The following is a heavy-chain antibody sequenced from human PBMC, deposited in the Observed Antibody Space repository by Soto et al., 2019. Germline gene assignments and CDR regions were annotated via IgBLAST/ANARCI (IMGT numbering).Heavy chain of an antibody. D-gene: IGHD2-8*01. CDR1: GGSIRSYY. CDR3: VGRLTSIYNYFDS. V-gene: IGHV4-59*12. Sequence: PETLCVTCTVSGGSIRSYYWSWIRQPPWKGLEWIVYIYYSGSTNYNPSLKSRVTISVDTSKNQFSLKLSSVTAEDTAIYYCVGRLTSIYNYFDSWGQGTQVTVS. CDR2: IYYSGST. J-gene: IGHJ4*02.